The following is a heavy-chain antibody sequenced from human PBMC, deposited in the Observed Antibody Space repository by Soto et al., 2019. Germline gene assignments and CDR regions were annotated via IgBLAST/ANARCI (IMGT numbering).Heavy chain of an antibody. Sequence: QVQLVESGGGVVQPGRSLGLSCAASGFTFNTYGMHWVRQAPGKGLEWVAAISYDGINKYYVDSVKGRFTISRDNSKNTLYVQMNSLRAEDTALYYCARSPQPTRGIHWYFYLWGRGILVTVSS. CDR3: ARSPQPTRGIHWYFYL. J-gene: IGHJ2*01. CDR1: GFTFNTYG. V-gene: IGHV3-30*03. D-gene: IGHD1-26*01. CDR2: ISYDGINK.